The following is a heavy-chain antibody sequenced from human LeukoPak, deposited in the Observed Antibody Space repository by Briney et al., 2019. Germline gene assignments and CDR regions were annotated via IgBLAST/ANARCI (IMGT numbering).Heavy chain of an antibody. CDR1: YGSISDISYY. CDR3: AREDRNYYYMDV. D-gene: IGHD2-15*01. CDR2: IYYSGRT. V-gene: IGHV4-39*02. J-gene: IGHJ6*03. Sequence: SETLSLTCTVSYGSISDISYYWGWIRQPPGKGLEWIGSIYYSGRTYYNSSLKSRVTISVDTSKNQFSLKVTSVTAAGTAGYYCAREDRNYYYMDVWGKGTTVTVSS.